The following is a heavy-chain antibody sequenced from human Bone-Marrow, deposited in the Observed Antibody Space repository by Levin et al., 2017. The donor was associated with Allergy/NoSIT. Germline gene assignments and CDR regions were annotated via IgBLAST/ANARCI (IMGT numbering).Heavy chain of an antibody. D-gene: IGHD4-17*01. CDR1: GGSTRSPTDY. V-gene: IGHV4-39*07. CDR3: ARSHGDSSDV. CDR2: ISPGGAT. Sequence: PSQTLSLNCSVSGGSTRSPTDYWTWVRQPPGKGLEWLGYISPGGATYYSLSLRSRITISTDTSKNQFSLKLKSVTAADTAVYFCARSHGDSSDVWGQGT. J-gene: IGHJ6*02.